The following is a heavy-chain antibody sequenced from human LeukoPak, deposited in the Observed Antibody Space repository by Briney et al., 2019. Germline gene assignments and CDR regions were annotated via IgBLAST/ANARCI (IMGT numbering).Heavy chain of an antibody. CDR3: ARHKAPSAAAMLADWFDP. Sequence: GESLKISCKGSGYSFTSYWISWVRQMPGKGLEWMGRIDPSDSYTNYSPSFQGHVTISADKSISTAYLQWSSLKASDTAMYYCARHKAPSAAAMLADWFDPWGQGTLVTVSS. V-gene: IGHV5-10-1*01. D-gene: IGHD2-2*01. J-gene: IGHJ5*02. CDR1: GYSFTSYW. CDR2: IDPSDSYT.